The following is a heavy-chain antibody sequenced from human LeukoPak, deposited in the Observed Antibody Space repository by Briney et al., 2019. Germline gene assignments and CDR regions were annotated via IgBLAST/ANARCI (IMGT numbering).Heavy chain of an antibody. CDR2: INHSGST. D-gene: IGHD1-26*01. CDR1: GGSFSGYY. CDR3: ARRVYSGSYFFDY. J-gene: IGHJ4*02. Sequence: PSGTLSLTCAVYGGSFSGYYWSWIRQPPGKGLEWIGEINHSGSTNYNPSLKSRVTISVDTSKNRFSLKLSSVTAADTAVYYCARRVYSGSYFFDYWGQGTLVTVSS. V-gene: IGHV4-34*01.